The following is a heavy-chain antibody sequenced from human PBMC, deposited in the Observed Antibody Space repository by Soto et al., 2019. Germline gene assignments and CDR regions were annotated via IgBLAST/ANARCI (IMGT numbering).Heavy chain of an antibody. CDR2: IYPGDSDT. CDR3: ARPLLVRGVTGGMDV. D-gene: IGHD3-10*01. CDR1: GYSFTSYW. V-gene: IGHV5-51*01. J-gene: IGHJ6*02. Sequence: PGESLKISCKGSGYSFTSYWIGWVRQMPGKGLEWMGIIYPGDSDTRYSPSFQGQVTISADKSISTAYLQWSSLKASDTAMYYCARPLLVRGVTGGMDVWGQGTTVTVSS.